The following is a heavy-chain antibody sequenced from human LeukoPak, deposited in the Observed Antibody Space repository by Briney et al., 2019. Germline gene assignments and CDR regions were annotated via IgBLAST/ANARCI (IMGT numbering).Heavy chain of an antibody. Sequence: GRSLRLSCSATGFTFSRYGMHWVRQAPGKGLEWVAVISYDGSNKYYADSVKGRFTISRDNSKNTLYLQMNSLRAEDTAVYYCAEGREWQWLVYYFDYWGQGTLVTVSS. CDR3: AEGREWQWLVYYFDY. D-gene: IGHD6-19*01. CDR1: GFTFSRYG. J-gene: IGHJ4*02. CDR2: ISYDGSNK. V-gene: IGHV3-30*03.